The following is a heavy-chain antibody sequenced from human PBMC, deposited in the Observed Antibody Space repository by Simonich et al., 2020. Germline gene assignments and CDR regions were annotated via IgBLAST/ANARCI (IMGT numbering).Heavy chain of an antibody. CDR1: GFTFSSSA. CDR2: IRGSGGST. V-gene: IGHV3-23*01. CDR3: AKDSSLVGATDWFDP. J-gene: IGHJ5*02. Sequence: EVQLLESGGGLVQPGGSLRLSCAASGFTFSSSAMSWVRQAPGKGLGWVSAIRGSGGSTYNADAVKGRFTISRDNSKNTRYLQMNSLRAEDTAVYYCAKDSSLVGATDWFDPWGQGTLVTVSS. D-gene: IGHD1-26*01.